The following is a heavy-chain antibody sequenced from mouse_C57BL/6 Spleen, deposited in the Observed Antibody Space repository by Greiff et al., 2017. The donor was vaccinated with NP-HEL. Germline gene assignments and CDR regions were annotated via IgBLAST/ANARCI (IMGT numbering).Heavy chain of an antibody. CDR2: INYDGSST. V-gene: IGHV5-16*01. CDR1: GFTFSDYY. J-gene: IGHJ4*01. CDR3: ARGGSSHYAMDY. Sequence: EVNVVESEGGLVQPGSSMKLSCTASGFTFSDYYMAWVRQVPEKGLEWVANINYDGSSTYYLDSLKSRFIISRDNAKNILYLQMSSLKSEDTATYYCARGGSSHYAMDYWGQGTSVTVSS. D-gene: IGHD1-1*01.